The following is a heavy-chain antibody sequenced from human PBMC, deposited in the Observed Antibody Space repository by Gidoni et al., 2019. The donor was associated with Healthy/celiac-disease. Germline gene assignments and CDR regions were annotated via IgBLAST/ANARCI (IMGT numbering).Heavy chain of an antibody. CDR3: ARTNDSSGYYYYYYYGMDV. CDR2: IYHSGST. D-gene: IGHD3-22*01. V-gene: IGHV4-4*02. J-gene: IGHJ6*02. Sequence: QVQLQESGPGLVKPSGTLSLTCAVSGGSISSSNWWSWVRQAPGKGLEWIGEIYHSGSTNYNPSLKSRVTISVDKSKNQFSLKLSSVTAADTAVYYCARTNDSSGYYYYYYYGMDVWGQGTTVTVSS. CDR1: GGSISSSNW.